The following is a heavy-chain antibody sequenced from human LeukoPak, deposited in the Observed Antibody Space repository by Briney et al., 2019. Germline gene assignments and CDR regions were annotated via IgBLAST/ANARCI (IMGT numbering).Heavy chain of an antibody. D-gene: IGHD3-22*01. CDR1: GYTFTGYY. J-gene: IGHJ3*02. CDR3: ARDQTRLYYYDSSGYYPDAFDI. V-gene: IGHV1-2*02. Sequence: ASVTVSCKASGYTFTGYYMHWVRQAPGQGLAWMGWINPNSGGTNYAQKFQGRVTMTRDTSISTAYMELSRLRSDDTAVYYCARDQTRLYYYDSSGYYPDAFDIWGQGTMVTVSS. CDR2: INPNSGGT.